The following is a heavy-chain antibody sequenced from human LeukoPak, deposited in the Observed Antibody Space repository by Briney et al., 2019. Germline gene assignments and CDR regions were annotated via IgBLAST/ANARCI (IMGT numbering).Heavy chain of an antibody. CDR3: ARVGQQLAGLDY. CDR1: GGTYSLNS. CDR2: IIPILGIA. D-gene: IGHD6-13*01. J-gene: IGHJ4*02. Sequence: GASVKLFYEVSGGTYSLNSVSWARGAPGQGLEWMGRIIPILGIANYAQKFQRRVTITADKSTSTAYMELSSLRSEDTAVYYCARVGQQLAGLDYWGQGTLVTVSS. V-gene: IGHV1-69*04.